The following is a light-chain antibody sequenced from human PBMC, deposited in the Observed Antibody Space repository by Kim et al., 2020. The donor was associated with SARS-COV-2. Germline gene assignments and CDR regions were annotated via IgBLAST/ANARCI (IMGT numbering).Light chain of an antibody. CDR3: LQYNDWPRT. CDR2: SAS. J-gene: IGKJ1*01. Sequence: EVVMTQSPATLSVSPGEGATLSCRASQSVGSNLAWYQQTPGQAPRLLIYSASIRATGVPARISGSGSGTEFTLTISSLQSEDFAIYYCLQYNDWPRTFGQGTKVDIK. V-gene: IGKV3-15*01. CDR1: QSVGSN.